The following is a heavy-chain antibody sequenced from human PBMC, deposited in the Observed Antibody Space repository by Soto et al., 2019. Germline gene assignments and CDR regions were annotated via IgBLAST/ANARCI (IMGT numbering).Heavy chain of an antibody. Sequence: QLLESGGDVVQAGGSLRLSCAASGFTFRSFAMSLVRQAPGKGLEWVSSITASGSRSDHADSEKGRFAISRDNFKNIVALHLSSLRAEDTAIYYCAKGEEADIALPGSTSESGDILFYFGFDVWGRGTTVTVS. CDR1: GFTFRSFA. D-gene: IGHD3-10*01. V-gene: IGHV3-23*01. J-gene: IGHJ6*02. CDR3: AKGEEADIALPGSTSESGDILFYFGFDV. CDR2: ITASGSRS.